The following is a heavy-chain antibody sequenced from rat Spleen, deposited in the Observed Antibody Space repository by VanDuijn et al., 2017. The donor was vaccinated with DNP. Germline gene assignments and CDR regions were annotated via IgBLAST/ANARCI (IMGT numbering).Heavy chain of an antibody. V-gene: IGHV3-1*01. CDR2: ISYSGIT. CDR1: VYSIPSNS. D-gene: IGHD1-7*01. J-gene: IGHJ2*01. CDR3: ARWTRYFDY. Sequence: EVQLQESGPGLVRPSQSFSLTCSVTVYSIPSNSWAWTRKLPGNKMEWIGHISYSGITTYNPSLKSRISIIRDTSKNNFFLQLSSVTTEDTATYYCARWTRYFDYWGQGVMVTVSS.